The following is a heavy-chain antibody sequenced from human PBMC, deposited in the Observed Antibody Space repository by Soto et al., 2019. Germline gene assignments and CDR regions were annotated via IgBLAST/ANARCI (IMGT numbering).Heavy chain of an antibody. J-gene: IGHJ3*02. Sequence: PSETLSLTCTVSGGSISYYYWSWIRQPPGKGLEWIGYIYFSGSTNYNPSLKSRVTISVDTSKNQFSLKLSSVTAADTAVYYCARQQWLVLNAFDIWGQGTMVTV. CDR3: ARQQWLVLNAFDI. V-gene: IGHV4-59*01. CDR2: IYFSGST. D-gene: IGHD6-19*01. CDR1: GGSISYYY.